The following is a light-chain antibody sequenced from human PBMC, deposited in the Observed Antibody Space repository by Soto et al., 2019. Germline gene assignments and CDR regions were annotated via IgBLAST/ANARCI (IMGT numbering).Light chain of an antibody. CDR2: GVT. CDR3: SSKRDSSTLFV. J-gene: IGLJ1*01. Sequence: QSALTQPASVSGSPGQSITISCTGTNSDIGGYNYVSWYRHHPGEAPKLMIYGVTNRPSGVSTRFSGSKSGNTASLTISGLQDEDEADYYCSSKRDSSTLFVFGTGTKLTVL. CDR1: NSDIGGYNY. V-gene: IGLV2-14*01.